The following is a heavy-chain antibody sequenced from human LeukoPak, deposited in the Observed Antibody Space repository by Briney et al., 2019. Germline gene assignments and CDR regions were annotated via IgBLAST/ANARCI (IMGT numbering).Heavy chain of an antibody. V-gene: IGHV2-70*11. CDR1: GFSLSTSGMC. D-gene: IGHD4-17*01. J-gene: IGHJ5*02. CDR3: ARTSTVTTQNWFDP. Sequence: SGPALVKPTQTLTLTCTFSGFSLSTSGMCVSWIRQPPGKALEWLARIDWDDDKYYSTSLKTRLTISKDTSENQVVLTMTNMDPVDTATYYCARTSTVTTQNWFDPWGQGTLVTVSS. CDR2: IDWDDDK.